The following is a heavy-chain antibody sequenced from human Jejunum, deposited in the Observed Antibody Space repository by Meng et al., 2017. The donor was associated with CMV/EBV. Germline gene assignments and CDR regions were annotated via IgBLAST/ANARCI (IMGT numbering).Heavy chain of an antibody. J-gene: IGHJ6*02. V-gene: IGHV3-11*01. D-gene: IGHD3-3*01. CDR1: DSY. CDR3: ARILRESYDFWSGSDYGMDV. Sequence: DSYMTWIRQAPGQGLEWVAYVSTGESTIYYTDSVKGRFTISRDNAKNSLYLQMNSLRAEDTAVYYCARILRESYDFWSGSDYGMDVWGQGTTVTVSS. CDR2: VSTGESTI.